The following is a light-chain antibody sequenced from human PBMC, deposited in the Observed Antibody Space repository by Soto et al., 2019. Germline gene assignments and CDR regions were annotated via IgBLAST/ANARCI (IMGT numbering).Light chain of an antibody. Sequence: EIVLTQSSGTLSLSPGDRANLSCRASQSVASNYLAWYQHKPGQAPRLLIYGASSMATTIPDRFSGSGTGTDVALTISRLEPEDVAVYYCQQYATSPRTFGQGTKLES. CDR2: GAS. CDR1: QSVASNY. CDR3: QQYATSPRT. V-gene: IGKV3-20*01. J-gene: IGKJ2*01.